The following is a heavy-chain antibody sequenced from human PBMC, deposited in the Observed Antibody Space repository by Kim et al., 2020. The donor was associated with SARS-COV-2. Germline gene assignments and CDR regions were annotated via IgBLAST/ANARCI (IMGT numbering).Heavy chain of an antibody. CDR3: ATRPLPDANYFDY. V-gene: IGHV1-2*02. J-gene: IGHJ4*02. Sequence: NLARKFQGRVPMTRDTSISTAYMGLGRLRSDDTAVYYCATRPLPDANYFDYWGQGTLVTVSS. D-gene: IGHD2-2*01.